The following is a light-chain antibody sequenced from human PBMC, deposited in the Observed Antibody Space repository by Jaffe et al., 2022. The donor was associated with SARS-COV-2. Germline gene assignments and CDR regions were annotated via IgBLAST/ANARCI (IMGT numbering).Light chain of an antibody. J-gene: IGLJ2*01. CDR3: TSCSITSTLV. CDR1: TTDVGECDY. CDR2: LVS. V-gene: IGLV2-14*03. Sequence: QSALAQPASVSGSPGQSITISCTGTTTDVGECDYVSWYQQHPGKAPKLIIFLVSERPSGVPDRFSGSKSGNTASLTISGLRAEDEADYYCTSCSITSTLVFGGGTKVTVL.